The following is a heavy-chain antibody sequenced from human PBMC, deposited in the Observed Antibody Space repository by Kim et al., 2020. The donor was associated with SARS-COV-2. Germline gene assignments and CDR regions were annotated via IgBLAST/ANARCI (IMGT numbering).Heavy chain of an antibody. Sequence: SETLSLTCAVYGGSFSGYYWSWIRQPPGKGLEWIGEINHSGSTNYNPSLKSRVTISVDTSKNQFSLKLSSVTAADTAVYYCARGDRGVIAVAGTSDAFDIWGQGTMVTVSS. CDR3: ARGDRGVIAVAGTSDAFDI. CDR2: INHSGST. D-gene: IGHD6-19*01. J-gene: IGHJ3*02. CDR1: GGSFSGYY. V-gene: IGHV4-34*01.